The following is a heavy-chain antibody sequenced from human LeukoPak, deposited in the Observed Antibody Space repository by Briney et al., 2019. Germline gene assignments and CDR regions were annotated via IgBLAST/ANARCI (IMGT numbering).Heavy chain of an antibody. Sequence: TSETLSLTCTVSGGSISSSSYYWGWIRQPPGKGLEWIGSIYYSGSTYYNPSLKSRVIISVDTSKNQFSLNLSSVTAADTAVYYCARWHYDSSGYYLFDYWGQGTLVTVSS. V-gene: IGHV4-39*07. J-gene: IGHJ4*02. CDR3: ARWHYDSSGYYLFDY. D-gene: IGHD3-22*01. CDR1: GGSISSSSYY. CDR2: IYYSGST.